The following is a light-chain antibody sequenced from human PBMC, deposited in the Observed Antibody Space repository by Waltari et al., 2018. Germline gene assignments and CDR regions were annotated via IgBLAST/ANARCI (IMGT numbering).Light chain of an antibody. CDR2: VNSDGSP. CDR1: SGHSSNV. V-gene: IGLV4-69*01. Sequence: QIVLTQSPSASASLGASVKRTCTLSSGHSSNVIAWLQQQPAKGPRCLTRVNSDGSPSRGDEIPDRFSGSSSGAERYLTISSLQSEDEADYYCQTGGHGTWVFGGGTKLTVL. J-gene: IGLJ3*02. CDR3: QTGGHGTWV.